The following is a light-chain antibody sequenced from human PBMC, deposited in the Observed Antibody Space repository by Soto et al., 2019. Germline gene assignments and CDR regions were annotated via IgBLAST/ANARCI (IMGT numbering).Light chain of an antibody. CDR1: NSNIGSKT. Sequence: QSVLTQPPSASGTPGQRVTISCSGSNSNIGSKTVNWYQHLPGTAPKLLIYSNHHRPSGVPDRFSASKSGTSASLAISGLQSEDEADYYCSTWDYSLNGVVFGGGTKLTVL. CDR2: SNH. V-gene: IGLV1-44*01. CDR3: STWDYSLNGVV. J-gene: IGLJ2*01.